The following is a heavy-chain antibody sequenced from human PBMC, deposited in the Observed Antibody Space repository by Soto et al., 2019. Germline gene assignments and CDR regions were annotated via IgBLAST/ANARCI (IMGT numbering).Heavy chain of an antibody. CDR3: ARDSRYSYGP. CDR2: IYYSGST. D-gene: IGHD5-18*01. Sequence: PSETLSLTCTVSGGSISNSNYYWGWIRQHPGKGLEWIGNIYYSGSTYYNPSLKSRVTISVDTSKNQFSLKLSSVTAADTAVYYCARDSRYSYGPWGQGTLVTVSS. V-gene: IGHV4-31*03. J-gene: IGHJ4*02. CDR1: GGSISNSNYY.